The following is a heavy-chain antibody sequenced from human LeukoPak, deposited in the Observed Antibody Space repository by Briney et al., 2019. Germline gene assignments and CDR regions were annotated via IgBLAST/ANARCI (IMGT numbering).Heavy chain of an antibody. CDR2: INHSGST. CDR3: ASIYDILTGNG. CDR1: GGSFSGYY. Sequence: SETLSLTCAVYGGSFSGYYWSWIRQPPGKGLEWIGEINHSGSTNYNPSLKSRVTISVDTSKNQFSLKLSSVTAADTAVYYCASIYDILTGNGWGQGTLVTV. V-gene: IGHV4-34*01. J-gene: IGHJ4*02. D-gene: IGHD3-9*01.